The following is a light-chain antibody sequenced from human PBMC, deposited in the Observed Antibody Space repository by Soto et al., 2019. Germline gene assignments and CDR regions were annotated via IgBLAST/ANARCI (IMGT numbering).Light chain of an antibody. CDR3: CAYAGSSTWV. CDR1: SSDVGSYNL. J-gene: IGLJ3*02. V-gene: IGLV2-23*01. Sequence: QSALTQPASVSGSPGQSITISCTGTSSDVGSYNLVSWYQQHPGKAPKLMIYEGSKRPSGVSNRFSGSKSGNTASLTISGRRAEDEADYYCCAYAGSSTWVFGGGTKRTVL. CDR2: EGS.